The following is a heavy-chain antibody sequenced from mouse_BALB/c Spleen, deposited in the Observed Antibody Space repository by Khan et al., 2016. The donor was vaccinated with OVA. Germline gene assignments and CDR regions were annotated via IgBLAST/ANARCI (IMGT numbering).Heavy chain of an antibody. V-gene: IGHV1S136*01. J-gene: IGHJ3*01. Sequence: VQLKQSGPELVKPGASVKMSCKASGYTFTNYIINWVKQKSGQGIEWIGYITPYNDGTKYNEKFKGKATMTSDKTSSPTYMEHSGLTSEDSAVYYCARCYGSSFSLAYWGQGTLVTVSA. D-gene: IGHD1-1*01. CDR2: ITPYNDGT. CDR3: ARCYGSSFSLAY. CDR1: GYTFTNYI.